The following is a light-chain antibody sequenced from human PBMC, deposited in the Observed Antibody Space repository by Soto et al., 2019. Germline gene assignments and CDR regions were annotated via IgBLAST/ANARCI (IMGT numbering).Light chain of an antibody. J-gene: IGLJ3*02. Sequence: QSVLTQPASVSGSPGQSITISCTGTSSDFGSYNLVSWYQQHPGKAPKLMIYEGSKRPSGVSNRFSGSKSDNTASLTISGLQAEDEADYYCCSYAGSSWVFGGGTKVTVL. CDR2: EGS. CDR1: SSDFGSYNL. CDR3: CSYAGSSWV. V-gene: IGLV2-23*01.